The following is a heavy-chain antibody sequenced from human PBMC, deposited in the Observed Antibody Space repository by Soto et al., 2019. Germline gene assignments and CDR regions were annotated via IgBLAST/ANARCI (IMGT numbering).Heavy chain of an antibody. V-gene: IGHV3-48*03. CDR2: IGTSGSTK. CDR1: GFSFNLHE. Sequence: PGGSLRLSCAASGFSFNLHEMNWVRQAPGKGLEWISYIGTSGSTKYYADSVQGRFTISRDNTKNSVYLEMNSLRGDDTGIYYCARAGGSRAFDRPYFASRGQGSPVVASS. J-gene: IGHJ4*02. CDR3: ARAGGSRAFDRPYFAS.